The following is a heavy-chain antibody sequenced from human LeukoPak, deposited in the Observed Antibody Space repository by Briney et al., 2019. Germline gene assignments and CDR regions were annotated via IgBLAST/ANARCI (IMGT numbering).Heavy chain of an antibody. CDR1: GFTFSSYW. V-gene: IGHV3-7*01. D-gene: IGHD3-9*01. CDR2: IKQDGSEK. J-gene: IGHJ4*02. Sequence: GGSLRLSCAASGFTFSSYWMSWVRQAPGKGLEWVANIKQDGSEKYYVDSVKGRFTISRDNAKNSLYLQMNSLRAEDMAVYYCARDRGYDILTGYQDWGQGTLVTVSS. CDR3: ARDRGYDILTGYQD.